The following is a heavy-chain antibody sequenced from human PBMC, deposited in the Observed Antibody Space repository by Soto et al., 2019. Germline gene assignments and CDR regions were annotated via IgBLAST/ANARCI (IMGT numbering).Heavy chain of an antibody. CDR1: GYTFTSYG. V-gene: IGHV1-18*01. CDR2: ISAYNGNT. Sequence: EASVKVSCKASGYTFTSYGISWVRQAPGQGLEWMGWISAYNGNTNYAQKLQGRVTMTTDTSTSTAYMELRSLRSDDTAVYYCASRGPYDFWSGYPVESPGAFDIWGQGTMVTVSS. CDR3: ASRGPYDFWSGYPVESPGAFDI. J-gene: IGHJ3*02. D-gene: IGHD3-3*01.